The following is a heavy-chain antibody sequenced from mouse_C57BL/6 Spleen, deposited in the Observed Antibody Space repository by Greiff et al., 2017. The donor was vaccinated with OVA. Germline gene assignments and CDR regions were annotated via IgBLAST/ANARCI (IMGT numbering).Heavy chain of an antibody. D-gene: IGHD1-1*01. V-gene: IGHV14-2*01. CDR3: ARSRGSSSFDY. J-gene: IGHJ2*01. CDR2: IDPEDGET. CDR1: GFNIKDYY. Sequence: EVKLMESGAELVKPGASVKLSCTASGFNIKDYYMHWVKQRTEQGLEWIGRIDPEDGETKYAPKFQGKATITADTSSNTAHLQLSSLTSEDTAVYYCARSRGSSSFDYWGQGTTLTVSS.